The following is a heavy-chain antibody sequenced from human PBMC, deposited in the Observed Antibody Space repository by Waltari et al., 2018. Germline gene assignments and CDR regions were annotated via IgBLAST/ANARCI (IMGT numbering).Heavy chain of an antibody. CDR2: SYHSGTT. CDR3: AREREGGIRGQYGLDV. CDR1: GGSISSGDL. J-gene: IGHJ6*02. D-gene: IGHD3-16*02. V-gene: IGHV4-4*02. Sequence: QVQLQESGPGLVKPSGTLSLTCAVSGGSISSGDLWSWVRQPPGKGLEWIGDSYHSGTTNYNPSLESRVTISIYNPKNHFSLKLRSVTAADTAMYYCAREREGGIRGQYGLDVWGQGTTVTVSS.